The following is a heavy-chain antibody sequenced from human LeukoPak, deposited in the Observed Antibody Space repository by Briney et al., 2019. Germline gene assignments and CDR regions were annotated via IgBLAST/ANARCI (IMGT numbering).Heavy chain of an antibody. CDR3: ACRRWKTSAVDY. J-gene: IGHJ4*02. Sequence: GGSLRLPCAASGFTFSSYSMNWVRQAPGKGLEWVSYISSSSTIYYADSVKGRFTISRDNAKNSLYLQMNSLRAEDTAVYFCACRRWKTSAVDYWGQGTLVTVSS. D-gene: IGHD4-23*01. V-gene: IGHV3-48*01. CDR2: ISSSSTI. CDR1: GFTFSSYS.